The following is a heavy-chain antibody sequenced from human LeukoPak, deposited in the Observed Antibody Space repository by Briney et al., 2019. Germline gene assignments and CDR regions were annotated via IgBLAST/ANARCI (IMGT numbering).Heavy chain of an antibody. D-gene: IGHD3-22*01. Sequence: PGGSLGLSCVASGFIVSNNYMSWVRQAPGKGLEWVSVLYNAGSTYYADSVKGRFTISRDNSKNTLYLQMYSLRAEDTAVYCCASLKGLFDYFDYWGQGILVTVYS. CDR2: LYNAGST. CDR1: GFIVSNNY. J-gene: IGHJ4*02. V-gene: IGHV3-53*01. CDR3: ASLKGLFDYFDY.